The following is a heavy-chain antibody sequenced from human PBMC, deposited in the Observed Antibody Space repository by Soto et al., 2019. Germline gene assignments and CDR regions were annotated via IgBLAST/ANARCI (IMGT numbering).Heavy chain of an antibody. V-gene: IGHV1-69*13. CDR1: GGTFSTYA. CDR2: IIPVFGAA. CDR3: ARARGPSMLRYYYGLDV. Sequence: GASVKVSFKASGGTFSTYAISWVRQAPGQGLEWMGGIIPVFGAANYTQKFQGRVTITADESTRTVYMELSSLRSEDTAVYYCARARGPSMLRYYYGLDVWGQGTTVTVSS. D-gene: IGHD3-10*02. J-gene: IGHJ6*02.